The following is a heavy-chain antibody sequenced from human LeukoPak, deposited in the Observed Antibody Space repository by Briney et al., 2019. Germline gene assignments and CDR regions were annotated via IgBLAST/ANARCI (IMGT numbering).Heavy chain of an antibody. CDR2: ISGSGGST. CDR3: ARDKVSVVAAIDS. J-gene: IGHJ4*02. Sequence: GGSLRLSCAASGFTFSSYAMTWVRQAPGKGLEWVSIISGSGGSTYYADSVKGRFTISRDNAKKSLYLRMSSLRAEDTAVYYCARDKVSVVAAIDSWGQGTLVTVSS. V-gene: IGHV3-23*01. CDR1: GFTFSSYA. D-gene: IGHD2-15*01.